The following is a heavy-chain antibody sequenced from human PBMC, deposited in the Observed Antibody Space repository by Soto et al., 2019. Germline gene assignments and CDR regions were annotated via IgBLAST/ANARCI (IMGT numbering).Heavy chain of an antibody. CDR1: GFTFDDYA. J-gene: IGHJ5*02. CDR2: INWNGARI. CDR3: AKGPYSTSSGGWFDP. Sequence: EMQLVESGGGLVQPGRSLRLSCAASGFTFDDYAMFWVRQAPGKGLEWVSSINWNGARIAYADSVKGRFTISRDNAKNSLFLQMTSLRDDDTAFYYCAKGPYSTSSGGWFDPWGQGTLVNVSS. D-gene: IGHD6-6*01. V-gene: IGHV3-9*01.